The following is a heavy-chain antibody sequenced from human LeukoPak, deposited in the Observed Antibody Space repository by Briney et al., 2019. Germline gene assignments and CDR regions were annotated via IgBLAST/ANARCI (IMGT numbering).Heavy chain of an antibody. CDR1: GGSFSGYY. V-gene: IGHV4-34*01. CDR3: ARGISFDY. J-gene: IGHJ4*02. CDR2: INHSGST. D-gene: IGHD2/OR15-2a*01. Sequence: PSETLSLTCAVYGGSFSGYYWSWIRQPPGKGLEWIGEINHSGSTNYNPSLKSRVTISVDTSKNQFSLKLSAVTAPDTAVYYCARGISFDYWGQGTLVTVSS.